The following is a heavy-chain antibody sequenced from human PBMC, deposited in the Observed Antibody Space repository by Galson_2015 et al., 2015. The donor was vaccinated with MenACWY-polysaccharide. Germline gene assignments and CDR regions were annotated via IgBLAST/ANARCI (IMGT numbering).Heavy chain of an antibody. D-gene: IGHD3-16*01. CDR1: GDSITSGGYF. V-gene: IGHV4-31*03. J-gene: IGHJ5*02. Sequence: LTCTVSGDSITSGGYFWSWIRQHPGKGLEWIASISYDGGTYYNPSLKSRVTMSVDTPNNQFSLKLNSVTAADTAVYYCARGGRAVSNRNWFDPWGQGTLVTVSS. CDR2: ISYDGGT. CDR3: ARGGRAVSNRNWFDP.